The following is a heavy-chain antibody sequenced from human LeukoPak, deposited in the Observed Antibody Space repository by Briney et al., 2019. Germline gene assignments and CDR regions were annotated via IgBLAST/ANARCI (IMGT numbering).Heavy chain of an antibody. CDR3: ASFGAHSFDY. D-gene: IGHD3-10*01. J-gene: IGHJ4*02. CDR2: INTGTGNP. V-gene: IGHV7-4-1*02. CDR1: GYTFTSYA. Sequence: ASVKVSCKSSGYTFTSYAMNWVRQAPGQGLEFMGWINTGTGNPTYAQGFTGRFVFSLDTSVSTAYLQISTLKPEDTAVYYCASFGAHSFDYWGQGTLVTVSS.